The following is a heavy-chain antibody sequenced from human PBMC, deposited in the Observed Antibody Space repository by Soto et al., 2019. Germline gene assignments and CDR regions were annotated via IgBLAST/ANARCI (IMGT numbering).Heavy chain of an antibody. CDR2: ISASGGST. J-gene: IGHJ4*02. CDR3: AKDRPGAVTSKKISDY. D-gene: IGHD2-21*02. Sequence: GGSLRLSCAASGFTFSNFAMSWVRQAPGKGLEWVSTISASGGSTYYADSVKGRFTISRDNSKNTLSLQMNSLRAEDTAVYYCAKDRPGAVTSKKISDYWGQGTLVTVSS. CDR1: GFTFSNFA. V-gene: IGHV3-23*01.